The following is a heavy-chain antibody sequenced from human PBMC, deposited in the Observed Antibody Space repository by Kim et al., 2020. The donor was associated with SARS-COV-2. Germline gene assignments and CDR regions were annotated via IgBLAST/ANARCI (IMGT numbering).Heavy chain of an antibody. D-gene: IGHD2-2*01. CDR3: ARGRVAVVPAAMLRRPNWFDP. CDR1: GGSFSGYY. J-gene: IGHJ5*02. CDR2: INHSGST. Sequence: SETLSLTCAVYGGSFSGYYWSWIRQPPGKGLEWIGEINHSGSTNYNPSPKSRVTISVDTSKNQFSLKLSSVTAADTAVYYCARGRVAVVPAAMLRRPNWFDPWGQGTLVTVSS. V-gene: IGHV4-34*01.